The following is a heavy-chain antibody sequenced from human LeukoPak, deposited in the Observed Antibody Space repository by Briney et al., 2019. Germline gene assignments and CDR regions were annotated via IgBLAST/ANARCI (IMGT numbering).Heavy chain of an antibody. CDR1: GFTFSSYA. V-gene: IGHV3-23*01. J-gene: IGHJ6*02. CDR3: GTYCGGDCYDYYYGMDV. D-gene: IGHD2-21*02. Sequence: GGSLRLSCAASGFTFSSYAMSWVRQAPGKGLDWVSAISGSGGSTYYADSVKGRFTISRDNSKNTLYLQMNSLRAEDTAVYYCGTYCGGDCYDYYYGMDVWGQGTTVTVSS. CDR2: ISGSGGST.